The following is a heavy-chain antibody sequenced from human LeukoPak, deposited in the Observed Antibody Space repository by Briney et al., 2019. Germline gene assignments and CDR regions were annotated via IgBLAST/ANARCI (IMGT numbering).Heavy chain of an antibody. J-gene: IGHJ6*02. D-gene: IGHD4-23*01. V-gene: IGHV4-31*03. CDR1: GGSISSGGYY. CDR3: ARGGLTVAPRGGMDV. Sequence: PSQTLSLNCTVSGGSISSGGYYWSWIRQHPGKGLEWIGYTYYSGSTYYNPSLKSRVTISVDTSKIQFSLKLSSVTAADTAVYYCARGGLTVAPRGGMDVWGQGTTVTVSS. CDR2: TYYSGST.